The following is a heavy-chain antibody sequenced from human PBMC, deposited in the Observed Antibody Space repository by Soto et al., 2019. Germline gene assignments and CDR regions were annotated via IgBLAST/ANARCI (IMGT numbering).Heavy chain of an antibody. V-gene: IGHV1-3*01. CDR1: GYTFTIYA. CDR2: INAGNGNT. Sequence: GASVKASCKAPGYTFTIYAMHWVRQAPGQRLEWMGWINAGNGNTKYSQKFQGRVTITRDTSASTAYMELSSLRSEDTAVYYCASLRYYESGYYFDYWGQGTLVTVSS. J-gene: IGHJ4*02. D-gene: IGHD3-3*01. CDR3: ASLRYYESGYYFDY.